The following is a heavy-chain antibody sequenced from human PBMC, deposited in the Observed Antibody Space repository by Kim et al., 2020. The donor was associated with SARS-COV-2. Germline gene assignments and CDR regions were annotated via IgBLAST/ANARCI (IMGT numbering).Heavy chain of an antibody. Sequence: GGSLRLSCAASGFTFSSYAMHWVRQAPGKGLEWVAVISYDGSNKYYADSVKGRFTISRDNSKNTLYLQMNSLRAEDTAVYYCARVSSSWYDWFDPWGQGTLVTVSS. CDR3: ARVSSSWYDWFDP. CDR1: GFTFSSYA. CDR2: ISYDGSNK. D-gene: IGHD6-13*01. V-gene: IGHV3-30-3*01. J-gene: IGHJ5*02.